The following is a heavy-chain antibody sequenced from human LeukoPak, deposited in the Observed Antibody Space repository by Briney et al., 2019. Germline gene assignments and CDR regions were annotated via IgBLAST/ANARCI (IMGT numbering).Heavy chain of an antibody. D-gene: IGHD1-26*01. V-gene: IGHV4-34*01. CDR1: GGSLSGYY. Sequence: SETLSLTCAVYGGSLSGYYWSWIRQPPGKGLEWIGEINRSGSTTYNPSLKSRVTISVDTSKNQFSLKLSSVTAADTAVYYCARRSGTYHAFDIWGQGTMVTVSS. CDR2: INRSGST. CDR3: ARRSGTYHAFDI. J-gene: IGHJ3*02.